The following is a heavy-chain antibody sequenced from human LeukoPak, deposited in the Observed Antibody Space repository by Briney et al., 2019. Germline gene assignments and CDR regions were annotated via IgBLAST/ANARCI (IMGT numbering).Heavy chain of an antibody. Sequence: SVKVSCKASGGTFSSYAISWVRQAPGQGLEWMGGIIPMFRTPKYAQKFQGRVTITTDEFTSTEYMELSSLGPGDTAVYYCARETTVTTSAFFDYWGQGTLVTVSS. V-gene: IGHV1-69*05. CDR2: IIPMFRTP. CDR3: ARETTVTTSAFFDY. CDR1: GGTFSSYA. D-gene: IGHD4-17*01. J-gene: IGHJ4*02.